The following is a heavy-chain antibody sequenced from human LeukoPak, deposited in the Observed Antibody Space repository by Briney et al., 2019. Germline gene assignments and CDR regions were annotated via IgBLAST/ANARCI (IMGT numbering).Heavy chain of an antibody. J-gene: IGHJ4*02. D-gene: IGHD3-9*01. V-gene: IGHV4-59*12. CDR1: GGSISSYY. CDR3: ARDPHYDILTGGGGGFDY. Sequence: SETLSLTCTVSGGSISSYYWSWIRQPPGKGLEWIGYIYYSGSTNYNPSLKSRVTISVDTSKNQFSLKLSSVTAADTAVYYCARDPHYDILTGGGGGFDYRGQGTLVTVSS. CDR2: IYYSGST.